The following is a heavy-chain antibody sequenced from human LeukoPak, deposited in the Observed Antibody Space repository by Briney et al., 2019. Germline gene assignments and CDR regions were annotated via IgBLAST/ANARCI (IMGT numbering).Heavy chain of an antibody. J-gene: IGHJ4*02. CDR3: ARRGLPDY. D-gene: IGHD3-16*01. CDR2: IYSGDST. Sequence: GVSLRLSCSASGFTVSSNYMRWVRQAPGKGREGCSVIYSGDSTYYADSEKGRFTIYSDHYKTALYLQMNSLRAEDTAVYYCARRGLPDYWGEGTLVTVSS. V-gene: IGHV3-53*01. CDR1: GFTVSSNY.